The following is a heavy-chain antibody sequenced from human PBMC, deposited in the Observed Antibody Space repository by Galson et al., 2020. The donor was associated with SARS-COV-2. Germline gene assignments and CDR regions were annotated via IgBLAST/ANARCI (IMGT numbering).Heavy chain of an antibody. D-gene: IGHD1-1*01. CDR2: ISRST. Sequence: SETLSLTCAVSGHSVNSDYHWAWIRQPPGKGLEWIGSISRSTYYRPSLRSRVTISADMSNHHFSLALRSVTAADTAVYFCARPDTGNPGMAFDYWGQGTLVTVSS. V-gene: IGHV4-38-2*01. CDR3: ARPDTGNPGMAFDY. J-gene: IGHJ4*02. CDR1: GHSVNSDYH.